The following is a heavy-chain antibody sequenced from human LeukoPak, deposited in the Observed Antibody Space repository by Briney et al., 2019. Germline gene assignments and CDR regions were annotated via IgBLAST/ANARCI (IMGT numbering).Heavy chain of an antibody. D-gene: IGHD6-19*01. CDR3: ATRYSSGWFDQ. V-gene: IGHV4-4*02. J-gene: IGHJ5*02. CDR2: NHHSGST. CDR1: GGSITSSNW. Sequence: SETLSLTCAVSGGSITSSNWWSWVRQSPAKGLEWIGENHHSGSTNYNPSLKSRATVSVDRSKNQFSLKLSAVTAADTAMYYCATRYSSGWFDQWGQGTLITVSS.